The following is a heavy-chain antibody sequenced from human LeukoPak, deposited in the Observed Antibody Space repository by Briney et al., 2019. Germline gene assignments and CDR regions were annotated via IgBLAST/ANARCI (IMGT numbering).Heavy chain of an antibody. CDR3: ANAYSSSYYNWFDP. CDR2: IIPIFGTA. D-gene: IGHD6-13*01. CDR1: GGTFSSYA. V-gene: IGHV1-69*05. Sequence: ASVKVSCKASGGTFSSYAISWVRQAPGQGLEWMGRIIPIFGTANYAQKFQGRVTITTDESTSTAYMELSSLRSADTAVYYCANAYSSSYYNWFDPWGQGTLVTVSS. J-gene: IGHJ5*02.